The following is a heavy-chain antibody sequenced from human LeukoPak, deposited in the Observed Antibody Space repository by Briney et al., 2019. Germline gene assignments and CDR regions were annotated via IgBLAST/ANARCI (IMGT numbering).Heavy chain of an antibody. D-gene: IGHD2-21*01. CDR3: CHSLSGRTGAFDI. J-gene: IGHJ3*02. CDR2: TYYRSKWYN. Sequence: SQTLSLTCAISGNSVSSNSAAWNWIRQSPSRGLEWLGRTYYRSKWYNDYAVSVKSRVTINPDTSKNQFSLQLDSVTPEDTAVYYCCHSLSGRTGAFDIWGRGTVVTVSS. V-gene: IGHV6-1*01. CDR1: GNSVSSNSAA.